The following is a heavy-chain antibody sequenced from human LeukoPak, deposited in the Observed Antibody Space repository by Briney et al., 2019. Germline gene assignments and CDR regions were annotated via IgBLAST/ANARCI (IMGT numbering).Heavy chain of an antibody. V-gene: IGHV5-51*01. D-gene: IGHD6-19*01. CDR1: GYTFTSYW. CDR2: NGPGHYDT. CDR3: ARQDGVAVAGTLFWWAFDV. J-gene: IGHJ3*01. Sequence: KGGESLKISCKGSGYTFTSYWIGWVRQLPGKGLEWMGFNGPGHYDTRYSTSFQGQVTISADKSTAYQQWSSLKASDAAIYYCARQDGVAVAGTLFWWAFDVWGQGTMVTVSS.